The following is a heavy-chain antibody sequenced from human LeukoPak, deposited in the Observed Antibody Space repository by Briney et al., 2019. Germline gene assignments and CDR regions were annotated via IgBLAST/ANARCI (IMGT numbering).Heavy chain of an antibody. D-gene: IGHD3-22*01. V-gene: IGHV3-23*01. J-gene: IGHJ4*02. CDR3: AKDRPNYYGSNGHYYKLNGDC. CDR2: ITSSGAAT. CDR1: GFTFSSYA. Sequence: PGGSLRLSCAASGFTFSSYAMSWVRQAPGKGLEWVSSITSSGAATYYADSVKGRFTIPRDNSDNTLYLQMNSLRAEDTAVYYCAKDRPNYYGSNGHYYKLNGDCWGRGTLVTVSS.